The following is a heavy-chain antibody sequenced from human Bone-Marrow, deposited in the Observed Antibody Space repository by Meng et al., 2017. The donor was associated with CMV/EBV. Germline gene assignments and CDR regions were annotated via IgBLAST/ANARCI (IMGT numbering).Heavy chain of an antibody. CDR2: INPNSGGT. V-gene: IGHV1-2*02. D-gene: IGHD1-14*01. CDR1: GYTFTGYY. Sequence: ASVKVSCKASGYTFTGYYMHWVRQAPGQGLEWMGWINPNSGGTNYAQKFQGRVTMTRDTSISTAYMELSRLRSDDTAVYYCASPPSKNPPPERRWFGPWGPGNRVTGAS. J-gene: IGHJ5*02. CDR3: ASPPSKNPPPERRWFGP.